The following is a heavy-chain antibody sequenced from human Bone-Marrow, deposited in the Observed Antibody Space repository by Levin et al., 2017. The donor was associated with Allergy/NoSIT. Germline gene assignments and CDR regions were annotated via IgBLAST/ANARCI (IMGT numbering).Heavy chain of an antibody. V-gene: IGHV3-48*03. CDR3: ATLFGTSHDC. J-gene: IGHJ4*02. CDR2: ITSSGGIT. D-gene: IGHD3/OR15-3a*01. CDR1: GFPFSAYE. Sequence: GGSLRLSCVASGFPFSAYEMNWVRQAPGKGLELISYITSSGGITYYADSVRGRFTISRDNTKNSLYLQMNSLRTEDTAVYYCATLFGTSHDCWGQGTLVTVSS.